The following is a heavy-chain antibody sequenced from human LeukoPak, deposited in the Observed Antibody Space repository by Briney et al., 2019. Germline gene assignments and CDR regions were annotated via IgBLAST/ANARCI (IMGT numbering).Heavy chain of an antibody. CDR3: ATGHCNTSSCYYYYMDV. CDR1: GYTLRELS. Sequence: ASVKVSCKVSGYTLRELSMHWVRHAPAKGLQWMGVFDPEDGESIIAQKFQGRLTMTEDTSTDTAYMELSSLTSEDTAMYYCATGHCNTSSCYYYYMDVWGKGTTVTVSS. CDR2: FDPEDGES. V-gene: IGHV1-24*01. D-gene: IGHD2/OR15-2a*01. J-gene: IGHJ6*03.